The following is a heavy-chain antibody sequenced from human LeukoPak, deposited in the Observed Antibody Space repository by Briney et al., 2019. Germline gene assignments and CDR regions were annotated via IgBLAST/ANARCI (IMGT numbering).Heavy chain of an antibody. CDR1: GYMLTGYY. V-gene: IGHV1-2*02. D-gene: IGHD2-21*02. Sequence: EATVKVSCKASGYMLTGYYMHWVRQAPGQGLECMGWINPNSGGTHYAQKYQGRVTMTRDTYISTAYMELSSLRSDDTAVYYCTRGYCIGDCFALFDYWGQGTLVTVSS. CDR2: INPNSGGT. CDR3: TRGYCIGDCFALFDY. J-gene: IGHJ4*02.